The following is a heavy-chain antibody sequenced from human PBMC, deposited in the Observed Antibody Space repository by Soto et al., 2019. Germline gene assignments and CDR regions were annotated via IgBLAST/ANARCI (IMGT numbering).Heavy chain of an antibody. Sequence: QLQLQESGPGLVKPSETLSLTCTVSGGSISSSSYYWGWIRQPPGKGLEWIGSIYYSGRTYYNQYLISGVTIYVDTSENQFALKLSSVTAAVTAVYYCAIVPLRSTWSHNWFDRWGQGILVPVSS. CDR3: AIVPLRSTWSHNWFDR. J-gene: IGHJ5*02. CDR2: IYYSGRT. V-gene: IGHV4-39*01. CDR1: GGSISSSSYY. D-gene: IGHD6-13*01.